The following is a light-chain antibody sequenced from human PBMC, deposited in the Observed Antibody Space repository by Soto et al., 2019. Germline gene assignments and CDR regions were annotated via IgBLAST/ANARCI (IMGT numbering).Light chain of an antibody. CDR3: QQYNSYSRT. J-gene: IGKJ1*01. V-gene: IGKV1-5*01. CDR2: DAS. Sequence: DIQMTQSPSTLSASVGDRVTITCRASQSISSWLAWYQQKPGKAPKLLIYDASSLESGVPSRFRGSGSGTEFTITISSLQPDDFATYYCQQYNSYSRTFGQGTKVEIK. CDR1: QSISSW.